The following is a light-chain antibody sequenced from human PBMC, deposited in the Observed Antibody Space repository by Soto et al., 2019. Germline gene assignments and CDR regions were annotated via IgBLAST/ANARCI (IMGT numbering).Light chain of an antibody. Sequence: DIQMTQSPSSLSASVGDRVTITCRASQSISRFLTWYQQKSGKPPKLLIYAASSLQSGVPSRFSGSGSGTDFTLTISSLQPEDFATYYCQQTYITPPWTFGQGSKVEIK. CDR1: QSISRF. J-gene: IGKJ1*01. CDR3: QQTYITPPWT. CDR2: AAS. V-gene: IGKV1-39*01.